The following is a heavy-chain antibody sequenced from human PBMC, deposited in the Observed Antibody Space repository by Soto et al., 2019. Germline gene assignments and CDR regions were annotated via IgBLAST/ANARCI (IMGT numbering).Heavy chain of an antibody. V-gene: IGHV4-59*12. CDR2: IYYSGST. D-gene: IGHD4-17*01. J-gene: IGHJ6*02. Sequence: SETLSLTCTVSGGSICSYYWGWIRQPPGKGLEWIGYIYYSGSTNYNPSLKSRVTISVDTSKNQFSLKLSSVTAADTAVYYCARDTGDYVYYYYGMDVWGQGTTVTVS. CDR1: GGSICSYY. CDR3: ARDTGDYVYYYYGMDV.